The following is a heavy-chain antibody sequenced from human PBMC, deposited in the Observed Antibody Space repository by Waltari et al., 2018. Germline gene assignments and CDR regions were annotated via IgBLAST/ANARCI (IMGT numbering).Heavy chain of an antibody. V-gene: IGHV4-34*01. D-gene: IGHD3-3*01. CDR2: INHSGST. CDR3: ARVRTGITIFGVVIMHWFDP. J-gene: IGHJ5*02. Sequence: QVQLQQWGAGLLKPSETLSLTCAVYGGSFSGYYWSWIRQPPGKGLVWIGEINHSGSTNYNPSLKSRVTISVDTSKNQFSLKLSSVTAADTAVYYCARVRTGITIFGVVIMHWFDPWGQGTLVTVSS. CDR1: GGSFSGYY.